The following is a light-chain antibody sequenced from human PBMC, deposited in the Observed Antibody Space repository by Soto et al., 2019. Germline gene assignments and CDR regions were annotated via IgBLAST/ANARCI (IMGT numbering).Light chain of an antibody. J-gene: IGLJ2*01. CDR2: ENS. Sequence: QSVLTQPPSVSAAPGQKVTISCSGSSSNIESDYVSWYQQLPGTAPKLLIYENSERPSGIPDRFSGSKSGTSATLGITGLQTGDEADYYCGAWDSSLTGGVFGGGTKLTVL. CDR1: SSNIESDY. CDR3: GAWDSSLTGGV. V-gene: IGLV1-51*02.